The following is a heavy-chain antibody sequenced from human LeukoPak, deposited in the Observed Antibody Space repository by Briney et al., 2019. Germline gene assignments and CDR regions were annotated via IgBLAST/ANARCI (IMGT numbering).Heavy chain of an antibody. V-gene: IGHV4-39*01. J-gene: IGHJ4*02. CDR3: AAGIEVAGAPFDY. D-gene: IGHD6-19*01. CDR2: IYYSGNT. CDR1: AGSISRSSYL. Sequence: PSETLSLTCSVSAGSISRSSYLWGWIRQPPGKGLEWIANIYYSGNTFYNPSLKSRVTISLDRSKHQFSLELRSVTAADMAVYYCAAGIEVAGAPFDYWGQGTLVTVSS.